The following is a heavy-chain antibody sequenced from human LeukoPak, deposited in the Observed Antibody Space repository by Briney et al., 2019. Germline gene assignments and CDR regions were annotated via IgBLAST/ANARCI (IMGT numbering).Heavy chain of an antibody. D-gene: IGHD3-10*01. CDR3: TRVKVRGVIYFDY. J-gene: IGHJ4*02. V-gene: IGHV3-49*04. Sequence: GGSLRLSCTASGCIFGDYVMNWVRQAPGKGLEWVGFIRSKTYGGTTEYAASVKGRFTISRDNSKSIACVQMNSLKTEDTAVYYCTRVKVRGVIYFDYWGQGTLVTVSS. CDR2: IRSKTYGGTT. CDR1: GCIFGDYV.